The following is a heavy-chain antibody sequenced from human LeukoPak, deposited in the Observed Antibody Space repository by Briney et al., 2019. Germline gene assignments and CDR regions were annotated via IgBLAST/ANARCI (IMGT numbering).Heavy chain of an antibody. Sequence: GGSLRLSCAASGFIFSSYAMSWVRQAPGKGLEWVSAISGSSGNTLYADCVKGRFTISRDNYKNTLYLQMNSLRAEDTAVYYCAKSPTTHQPPGESRFDYWGQGTLVTVSS. CDR1: GFIFSSYA. CDR3: AKSPTTHQPPGESRFDY. V-gene: IGHV3-23*01. J-gene: IGHJ4*02. D-gene: IGHD2-2*01. CDR2: ISGSSGNT.